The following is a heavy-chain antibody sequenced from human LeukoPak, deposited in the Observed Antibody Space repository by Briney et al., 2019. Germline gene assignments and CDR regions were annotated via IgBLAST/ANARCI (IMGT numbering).Heavy chain of an antibody. V-gene: IGHV3-30-3*01. CDR1: GFTFSNYA. CDR2: ISDDGNRR. Sequence: PGGSLRLSCAATGFTFSNYAIHWGRQAPGKGLEWVAFISDDGNRRHYADSVKGRFTISRDNSKNTLNLQMNSLRAEDTAVYYCARVVVPAAHDAFDIWGQGTMVTVSS. CDR3: ARVVVPAAHDAFDI. J-gene: IGHJ3*02. D-gene: IGHD2-2*01.